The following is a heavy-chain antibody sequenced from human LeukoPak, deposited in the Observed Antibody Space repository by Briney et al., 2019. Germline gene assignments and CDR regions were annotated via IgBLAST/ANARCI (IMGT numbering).Heavy chain of an antibody. CDR1: GGSFSGYY. Sequence: SETLSLTCAVYGGSFSGYYWSWIRQPPGKGLEWIGEINHSGSTNYNPSLKSRVTISVDTSKNQFSLKLSSVTAADTAVYYCARGRDGDQPPFDNWGQGTLVTVSS. V-gene: IGHV4-34*01. J-gene: IGHJ4*02. D-gene: IGHD4-17*01. CDR2: INHSGST. CDR3: ARGRDGDQPPFDN.